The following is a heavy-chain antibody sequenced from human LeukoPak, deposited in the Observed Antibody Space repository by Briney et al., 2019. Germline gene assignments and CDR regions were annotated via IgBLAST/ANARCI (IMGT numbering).Heavy chain of an antibody. CDR1: GFTPSSNY. Sequence: GGSLRLSCAASGFTPSSNYMGWVRQAPGKGREGVPFIYSGGSTYYADSVKGRFTISRDNSKNTLYLQMNSLRAEDTAVYYCARDFRVPAATGYYYYGMDVWGQGTTVTVSS. V-gene: IGHV3-53*01. CDR3: ARDFRVPAATGYYYYGMDV. CDR2: IYSGGST. J-gene: IGHJ6*02. D-gene: IGHD2-2*01.